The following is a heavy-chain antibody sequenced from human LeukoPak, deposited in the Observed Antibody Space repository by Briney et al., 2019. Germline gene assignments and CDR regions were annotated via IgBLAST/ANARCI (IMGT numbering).Heavy chain of an antibody. CDR3: ASHRWDAFDI. D-gene: IGHD6-13*01. J-gene: IGHJ3*02. Sequence: GGSLRLSSAASGFTFSSYSMNWVRQAPWKGLEWVSSISSSSSYIYYADSVKGRFTISRDDAKNSLYLQMNSLRAEDTAVYYCASHRWDAFDIWGQGTMVTVSS. CDR1: GFTFSSYS. V-gene: IGHV3-21*01. CDR2: ISSSSSYI.